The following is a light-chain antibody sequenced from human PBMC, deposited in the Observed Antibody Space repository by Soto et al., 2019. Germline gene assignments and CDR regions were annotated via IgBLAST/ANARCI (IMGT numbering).Light chain of an antibody. V-gene: IGKV3-20*01. Sequence: EIVLTQSPGTLSLSPGDRATLSCRASQSVSSNFVAWYQQKPDQAPRLLIYGASIRATGIPARFSGSGSGTDFTLTIRRLEPEDFAMYFCHQHGSSPRTFGQGTKVDIK. CDR3: HQHGSSPRT. CDR2: GAS. J-gene: IGKJ1*01. CDR1: QSVSSNF.